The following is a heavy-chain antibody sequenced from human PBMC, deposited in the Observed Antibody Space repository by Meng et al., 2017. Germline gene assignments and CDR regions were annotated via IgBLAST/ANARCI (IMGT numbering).Heavy chain of an antibody. CDR3: ARERRGIAAAGYPKNHYYYGMDV. CDR2: INSDGSST. Sequence: GESLKISCAASGFTFSSYWMHWVRQAPGKGLVWVSRINSDGSSTSYADSVKGRFTISRDNAKNTLYLQMNSLRAEDTAVYYCARERRGIAAAGYPKNHYYYGMDVWGQGTTVTVSS. CDR1: GFTFSSYW. J-gene: IGHJ6*02. D-gene: IGHD6-13*01. V-gene: IGHV3-74*01.